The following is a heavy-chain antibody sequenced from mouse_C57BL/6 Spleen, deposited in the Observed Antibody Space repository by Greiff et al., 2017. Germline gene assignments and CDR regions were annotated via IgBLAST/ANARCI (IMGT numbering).Heavy chain of an antibody. CDR1: GYAFSSSW. CDR2: IYPGDGDT. J-gene: IGHJ4*01. V-gene: IGHV1-82*01. CDR3: ASYDYDTGYAMDY. D-gene: IGHD2-4*01. Sequence: VQLQQSGPELVKPGASVKISCKASGYAFSSSWMNWVKQRPGKGLERIGRIYPGDGDTNYNGKFKGKATLTADKSSSTAYMQLSSLTSEDSAVYFCASYDYDTGYAMDYWGQGTSVTVSS.